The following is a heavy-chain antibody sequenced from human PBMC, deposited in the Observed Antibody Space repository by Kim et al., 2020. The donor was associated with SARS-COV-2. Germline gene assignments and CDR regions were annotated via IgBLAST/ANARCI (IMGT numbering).Heavy chain of an antibody. Sequence: GGSLRLSCAASGFTFSSYAMHWVRQAPGKGLEWVAVISYDGSNKYYADSVKGRFTISRDNSKNTLYLQMNSLRAEDTAVYYCARDLGYSYGYYYYGMDVWGQGTTVTVSS. V-gene: IGHV3-30*04. CDR3: ARDLGYSYGYYYYGMDV. D-gene: IGHD5-18*01. J-gene: IGHJ6*02. CDR1: GFTFSSYA. CDR2: ISYDGSNK.